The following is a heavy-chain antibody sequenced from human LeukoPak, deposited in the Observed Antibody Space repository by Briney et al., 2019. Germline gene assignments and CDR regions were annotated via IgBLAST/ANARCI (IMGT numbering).Heavy chain of an antibody. Sequence: PGGSLRLSCAASGFTFNNYGMLWVRQAPGKGLEWVAVTSYDGSDKHHADPVKGRFTIARDNSKNTLYPQMNSLRTEDTAVYYWAKTAPRWELVLRGYFDFGGRAPLVTVPS. CDR3: AKTAPRWELVLRGYFDF. CDR2: TSYDGSDK. CDR1: GFTFNNYG. J-gene: IGHJ2*01. V-gene: IGHV3-30*18. D-gene: IGHD1-26*01.